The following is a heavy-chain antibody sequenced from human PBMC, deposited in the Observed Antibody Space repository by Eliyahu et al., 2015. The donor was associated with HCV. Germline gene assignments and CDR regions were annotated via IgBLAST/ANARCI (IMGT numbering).Heavy chain of an antibody. V-gene: IGHV1-69*01. J-gene: IGHJ6*02. CDR3: ARGHXSGDYYGRDV. CDR2: IIPIFGTX. CDR1: GGTFSSYA. D-gene: IGHD3-22*01. Sequence: SCKASGGTFSSYAISWVRQAPGQGLEWMGGIIPIFGTXNYAQKFQGRVTXXADESTSTAYMELSSLRSEDTAVYYCARGHXSGDYYGRDVWGQGTTVTVSS.